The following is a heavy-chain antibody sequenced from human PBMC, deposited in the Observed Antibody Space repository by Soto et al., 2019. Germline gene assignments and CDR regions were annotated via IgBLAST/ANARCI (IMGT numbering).Heavy chain of an antibody. CDR2: IHYRGKT. CDR3: ARYRNFVFGDDAFDV. Sequence: QLQLQESGPGLVKPSETLSLTCTVSGDSISGSSYFWGWVRQPPGRGLESIGAIHYRGKTHYSPSLKSRVTIAVDTSRNQFSLELTSVTAADTATYYCARYRNFVFGDDAFDVWGQWTMVAVSS. D-gene: IGHD3-3*01. J-gene: IGHJ3*01. V-gene: IGHV4-39*01. CDR1: GDSISGSSYF.